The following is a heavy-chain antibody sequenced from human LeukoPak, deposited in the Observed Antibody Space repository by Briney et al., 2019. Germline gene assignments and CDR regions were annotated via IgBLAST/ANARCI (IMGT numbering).Heavy chain of an antibody. CDR3: ASVPYDSSGYFNY. CDR2: IYPGDSDT. J-gene: IGHJ4*02. V-gene: IGHV5-51*01. D-gene: IGHD3-22*01. Sequence: GESLKISCKGSGYSFTSYWIGWVRQMPGKGLEWMGIIYPGDSDTRYSPSFQGQVTISADKSISTAYLQWSSLKVSDTAMYYCASVPYDSSGYFNYWGQGTLVTVSS. CDR1: GYSFTSYW.